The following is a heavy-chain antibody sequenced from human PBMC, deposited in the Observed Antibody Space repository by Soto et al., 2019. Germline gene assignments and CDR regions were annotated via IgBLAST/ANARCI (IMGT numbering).Heavy chain of an antibody. J-gene: IGHJ4*02. CDR1: GYSFSKYW. Sequence: PGESLKISCKGSGYSFSKYWIGWVRQMPGKGLEWMGIIYPGDSDTRYNPSFQGQVTISADKSINTAYLQWSSLKASDTAMYYCARPDGGAAAVDYWGQGTLVTAPQ. D-gene: IGHD6-13*01. CDR2: IYPGDSDT. CDR3: ARPDGGAAAVDY. V-gene: IGHV5-51*01.